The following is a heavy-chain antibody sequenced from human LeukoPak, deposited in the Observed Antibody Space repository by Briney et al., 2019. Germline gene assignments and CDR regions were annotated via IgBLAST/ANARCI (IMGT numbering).Heavy chain of an antibody. V-gene: IGHV3-30-3*01. CDR2: ISYDGSNK. CDR3: AREYYYDSSGYPTHYYYYGMDV. CDR1: GFTFSSYA. Sequence: GGSLRLSCAASGFTFSSYAMHWVRQAPGKGLEWVAVISYDGSNKYYADSVKGRFTISRDNSKNTLYLQMNSLRAEDTAVYHCAREYYYDSSGYPTHYYYYGMDVWGQGTTVTVSS. J-gene: IGHJ6*02. D-gene: IGHD3-22*01.